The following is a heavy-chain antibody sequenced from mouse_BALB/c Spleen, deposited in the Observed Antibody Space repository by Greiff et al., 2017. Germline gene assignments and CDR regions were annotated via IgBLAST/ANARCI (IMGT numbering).Heavy chain of an antibody. CDR1: GFTFNTYA. CDR3: VRLTGDY. Sequence: DVMLVESGGGLVQPGGSRKLSCAASGFTFNTYAMNWVRQAPGKGLEWVARIRSKSNNYATYYADSVKDRFTISRDDSQSMLYLQMNNLKNEDTAMYYCVRLTGDYGGQGTTLTVSS. V-gene: IGHV10-1*02. D-gene: IGHD4-1*01. J-gene: IGHJ2*01. CDR2: IRSKSNNYAT.